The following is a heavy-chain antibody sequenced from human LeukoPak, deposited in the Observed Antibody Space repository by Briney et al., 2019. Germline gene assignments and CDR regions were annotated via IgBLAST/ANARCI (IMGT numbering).Heavy chain of an antibody. D-gene: IGHD2-2*01. CDR3: ASYRRLGYCSSTSCEH. V-gene: IGHV1-69*04. J-gene: IGHJ4*02. CDR1: GGTFSSYA. Sequence: ASVKVSCKASGGTFSSYAISWVRQAPGQGLEWMGRIIPILGIANYAQKFQGRVTITADKSTSTAYMELSSLRSEDTAVYYCASYRRLGYCSSTSCEHWGQGTLVTVSS. CDR2: IIPILGIA.